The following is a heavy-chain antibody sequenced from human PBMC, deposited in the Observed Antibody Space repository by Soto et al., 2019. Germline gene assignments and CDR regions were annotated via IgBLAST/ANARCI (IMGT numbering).Heavy chain of an antibody. J-gene: IGHJ4*02. Sequence: GGSLRLSCAASGFTFSSYSMNWVRQAPGKGLEWVSYISSSSSTIYYADSVKGRFTISRDNAKNSLYLQMNSLRAEDTAVYYCARGVRSWYRGYFDYWGQGTLVTVSS. D-gene: IGHD6-13*01. V-gene: IGHV3-48*01. CDR2: ISSSSSTI. CDR1: GFTFSSYS. CDR3: ARGVRSWYRGYFDY.